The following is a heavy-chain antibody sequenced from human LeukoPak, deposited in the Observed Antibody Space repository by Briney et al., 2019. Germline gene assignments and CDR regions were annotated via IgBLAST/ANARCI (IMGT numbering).Heavy chain of an antibody. Sequence: SETLSLTCTVSGSSISSGYYWGWLRQPPGKGLEWIGNMHHSGNTYYNPSLRSRVTISIDTSNNQFSLKLTSVTAADTAVYYCARDSWPEVVRFDFWGQGTLVTVSS. CDR1: GSSISSGYY. J-gene: IGHJ4*02. V-gene: IGHV4-38-2*02. D-gene: IGHD1-14*01. CDR2: MHHSGNT. CDR3: ARDSWPEVVRFDF.